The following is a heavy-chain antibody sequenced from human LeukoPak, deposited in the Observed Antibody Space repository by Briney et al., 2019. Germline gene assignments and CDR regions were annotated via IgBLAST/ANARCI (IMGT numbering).Heavy chain of an antibody. CDR1: GSSLSSSSYY. J-gene: IGHJ4*02. Sequence: SETLSLTCTVSGSSLSSSSYYWGWIRQPPGKGLELIGSIYYSGSTYYNPSLKSRVTISVDTSKNQFSLKLSSVTAADTAVYYCARQTGYGSYFDYWGQGTLVSVSS. V-gene: IGHV4-39*01. CDR3: ARQTGYGSYFDY. CDR2: IYYSGST. D-gene: IGHD5-18*01.